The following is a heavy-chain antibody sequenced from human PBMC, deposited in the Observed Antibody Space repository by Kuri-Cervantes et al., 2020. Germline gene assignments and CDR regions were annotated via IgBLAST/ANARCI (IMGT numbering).Heavy chain of an antibody. J-gene: IGHJ6*02. V-gene: IGHV2-5*02. CDR1: GFSRSTSGVG. Sequence: SGPTLVKPTQTLTLTCAFSGFSRSTSGVGVGWIRQPPGKAMEWLALIYWDDDTRYSPSLKSRLTITRDISKHQVVLTMTNVDPADTDTYYWSHIRDRIAVAGRETFGMDVWGQGTTVTVSS. D-gene: IGHD6-19*01. CDR2: IYWDDDT. CDR3: SHIRDRIAVAGRETFGMDV.